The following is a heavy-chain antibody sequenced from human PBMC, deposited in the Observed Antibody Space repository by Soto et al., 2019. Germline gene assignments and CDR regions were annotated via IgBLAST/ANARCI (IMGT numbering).Heavy chain of an antibody. CDR2: IIPIFGTA. V-gene: IGHV1-69*06. Sequence: SVKVSCKASGGTFSSYAISWVRQAPGQGLEWMGGIIPIFGTANYAQKFQGRVTITGDKSTSTAYMELSSLRSEDTAVYYCARDRDILTGYYVAHAFDIWGQGTMVTVSS. CDR3: ARDRDILTGYYVAHAFDI. CDR1: GGTFSSYA. D-gene: IGHD3-9*01. J-gene: IGHJ3*02.